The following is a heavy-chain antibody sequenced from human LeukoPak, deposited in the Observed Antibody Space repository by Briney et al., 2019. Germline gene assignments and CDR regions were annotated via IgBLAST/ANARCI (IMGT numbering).Heavy chain of an antibody. V-gene: IGHV4-39*01. Sequence: SETLSLTCTVSGGSISSSSYYWGWIRQPPGKGLEWIGSIYYSGSTYYNPSLKSRVTISVDTSKNQFSLKLSSVTAADTAVYYCARRELPSSGMDVWGQGTTVTVSS. CDR3: ARRELPSSGMDV. CDR2: IYYSGST. J-gene: IGHJ6*02. D-gene: IGHD2-15*01. CDR1: GGSISSSSYY.